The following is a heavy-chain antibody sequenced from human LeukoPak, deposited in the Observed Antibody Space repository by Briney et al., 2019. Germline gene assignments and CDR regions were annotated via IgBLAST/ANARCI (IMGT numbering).Heavy chain of an antibody. CDR2: IYYSGST. J-gene: IGHJ4*02. Sequence: PSETLSLTCTVSGGSISSSSYYWGWIRQPPGKGLEWIGSIYYSGSTYYNPSLKSRVTISVGTSKNQFSLKLSSVTAADTAVYYCARHQGYSSSWYAYWGQGTLVTVSS. CDR3: ARHQGYSSSWYAY. V-gene: IGHV4-39*01. CDR1: GGSISSSSYY. D-gene: IGHD6-13*01.